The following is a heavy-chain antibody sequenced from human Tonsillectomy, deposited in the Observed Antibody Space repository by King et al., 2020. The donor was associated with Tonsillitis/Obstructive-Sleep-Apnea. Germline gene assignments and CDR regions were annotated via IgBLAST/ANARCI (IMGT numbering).Heavy chain of an antibody. J-gene: IGHJ4*02. CDR3: AKGSITRVRRGIIKPSHYFDY. D-gene: IGHD3-10*01. CDR2: ISGSGGST. V-gene: IGHV3-23*04. Sequence: VQLVESGGGLVQPGGSLRLSCAASGFTFSSYAMSWVRQAPGKGLEWVSAISGSGGSTYYADSVKGRFTISRDNSKNTLYLQMNSLRAEDTAVYYCAKGSITRVRRGIIKPSHYFDYWGQGPLVTVSS. CDR1: GFTFSSYA.